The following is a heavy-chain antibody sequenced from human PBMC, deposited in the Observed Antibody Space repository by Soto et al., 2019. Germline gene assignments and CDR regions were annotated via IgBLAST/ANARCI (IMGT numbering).Heavy chain of an antibody. D-gene: IGHD3-10*01. V-gene: IGHV4-31*03. CDR2: IYYSGST. CDR3: ARFEGITMVRGVITV. J-gene: IGHJ4*02. CDR1: GGSISSGGYY. Sequence: QVQLQESGPGLVKPSQTLSLTCTVSGGSISSGGYYWSWIRQHPGKGLEWIGYIYYSGSTYYNPSLKSRITISVDPSKNQFSLKLSSVTAADTAVYYCARFEGITMVRGVITVWGQGTLVTVSS.